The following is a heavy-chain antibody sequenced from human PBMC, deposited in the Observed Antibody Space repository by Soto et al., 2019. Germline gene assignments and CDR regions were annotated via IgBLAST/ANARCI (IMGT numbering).Heavy chain of an antibody. CDR2: ISAYNGNT. CDR3: AQIAVAGTFDY. J-gene: IGHJ4*02. Sequence: EASVKVSCKASGYTFTSYGISWVRQAPGQGLEWMGWISAYNGNTNYAQKLQGRVTMTTDTSTSTAYMELRSLRSDDTAVYYCAQIAVAGTFDYWGQGTLVTVSS. V-gene: IGHV1-18*01. D-gene: IGHD6-13*01. CDR1: GYTFTSYG.